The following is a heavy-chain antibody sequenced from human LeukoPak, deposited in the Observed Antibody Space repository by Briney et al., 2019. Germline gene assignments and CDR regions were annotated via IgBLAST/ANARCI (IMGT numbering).Heavy chain of an antibody. V-gene: IGHV1-2*02. CDR2: INPNSGGT. J-gene: IGHJ3*02. CDR3: ARGYYYDSSGVEAFDI. CDR1: GYTFTGYY. Sequence: ASVKVSCKASGYTFTGYYMHWVRQAPGQGLEWMGWINPNSGGTNYAQKFQGRVTTTRDTSISTAYMELSRLRSDDTAVYYCARGYYYDSSGVEAFDIWGQGTMVTVSS. D-gene: IGHD3-22*01.